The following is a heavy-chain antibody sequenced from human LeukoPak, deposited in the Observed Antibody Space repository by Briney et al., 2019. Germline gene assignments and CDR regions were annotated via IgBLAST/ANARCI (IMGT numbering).Heavy chain of an antibody. CDR1: GFTFSSYA. D-gene: IGHD6-13*01. V-gene: IGHV3-23*01. Sequence: PGGSLRLSCAASGFTFSSYAMSWVRQAPGKGLEWVSGISVRGSSTYYADSVKGRFTISRDNSKNTLYLQMSSLRAEDTAVYYCAKDERSSSWGAFDIWGQGAMVTVSS. CDR3: AKDERSSSWGAFDI. CDR2: ISVRGSST. J-gene: IGHJ3*02.